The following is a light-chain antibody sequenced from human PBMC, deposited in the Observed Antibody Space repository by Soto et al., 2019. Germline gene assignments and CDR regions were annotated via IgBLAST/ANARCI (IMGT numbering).Light chain of an antibody. CDR2: GVS. CDR1: RSDIGSYNY. CDR3: ISYTGSSTSYV. J-gene: IGLJ1*01. V-gene: IGLV2-14*01. Sequence: QSALTQPASVSGSPGQSITISCSGTRSDIGSYNYVAWYQQFPGKTPKILIYGVSNRPSGVSSRFSGSKSGNTASLTISGLQAEDAADYYCISYTGSSTSYVFGSGTKVTVL.